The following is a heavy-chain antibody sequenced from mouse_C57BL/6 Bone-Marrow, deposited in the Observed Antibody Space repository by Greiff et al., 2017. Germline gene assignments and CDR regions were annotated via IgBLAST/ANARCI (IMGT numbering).Heavy chain of an antibody. Sequence: QVQLKQPGAELVKPGASVKLSCKASGYTFTSYWMQWVKQRPGQGLEWLGEIDPSDSYTNYTQKFKGKATLTVDTSSSTAYMQLSSLTSEDSAVYYWARAPQYFDYWGQGTTLTVSS. CDR3: ARAPQYFDY. CDR1: GYTFTSYW. J-gene: IGHJ2*01. V-gene: IGHV1-50*01. CDR2: IDPSDSYT.